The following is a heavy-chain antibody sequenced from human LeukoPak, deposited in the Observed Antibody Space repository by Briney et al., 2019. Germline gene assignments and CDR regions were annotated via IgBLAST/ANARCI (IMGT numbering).Heavy chain of an antibody. D-gene: IGHD1-26*01. J-gene: IGHJ3*02. Sequence: SEILSLTCSVSGGSISTYYWSWIRQPPGKELEWIGYIYYSGSTSYNPSLKSRVTISVDTSKNQFSLKVSSVTAADTGVYYCAREDVTSDDDAFDIWGQGTMVTVSS. CDR3: AREDVTSDDDAFDI. CDR2: IYYSGST. V-gene: IGHV4-59*01. CDR1: GGSISTYY.